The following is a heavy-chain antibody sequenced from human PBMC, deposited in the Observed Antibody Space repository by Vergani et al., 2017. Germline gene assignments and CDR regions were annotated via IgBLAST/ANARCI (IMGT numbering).Heavy chain of an antibody. J-gene: IGHJ3*02. CDR2: IYYSGST. V-gene: IGHV4-61*10. CDR3: ARESTTVTTLGAGDAFDI. Sequence: QVQLQESGPGLVKPSETLSLTCTVSGGSVSSGSYYWSWIRQPAGKGLEWIGYIYYSGSTNYNPSLKSRVTISVDTSTNQFSLKVSSVTAADTAVYYCARESTTVTTLGAGDAFDIWGQGTMVTVSS. CDR1: GGSVSSGSYY. D-gene: IGHD4-17*01.